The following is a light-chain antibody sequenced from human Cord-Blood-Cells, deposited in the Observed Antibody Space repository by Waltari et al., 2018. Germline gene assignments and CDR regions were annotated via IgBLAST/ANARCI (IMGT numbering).Light chain of an antibody. CDR1: SSDVGSYNL. V-gene: IGLV2-23*01. CDR2: EGS. J-gene: IGLJ1*01. CDR3: CSYAGSSTYV. Sequence: QSALTQPASVSGSPGQSITISCTGTSSDVGSYNLVSWYQQHPGKAPKLMIYEGSKRPSGVSNRFSGSKSGNMVSLTISGLQAEDEADYYCCSYAGSSTYVFGTGTKVTVL.